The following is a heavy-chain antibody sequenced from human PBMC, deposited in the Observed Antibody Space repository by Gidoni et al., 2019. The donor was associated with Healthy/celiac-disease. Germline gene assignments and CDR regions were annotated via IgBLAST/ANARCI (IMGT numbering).Heavy chain of an antibody. CDR3: ARGRRRFGELFRSGFLFDY. CDR1: GGSFSGYY. J-gene: IGHJ4*02. D-gene: IGHD3-10*01. V-gene: IGHV4-34*01. CDR2: INHSGST. Sequence: QVQLQQWGAGLLKPSETLSLTCAVYGGSFSGYYWSWIRQPPGKGLEWIGEINHSGSTNYNPSLKSRVTISVDTSKNQFSLKLSSVTAADTAVYYCARGRRRFGELFRSGFLFDYWGQGTLVTVSS.